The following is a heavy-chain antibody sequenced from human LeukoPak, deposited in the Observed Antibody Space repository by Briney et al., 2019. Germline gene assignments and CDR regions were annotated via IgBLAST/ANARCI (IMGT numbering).Heavy chain of an antibody. D-gene: IGHD3-22*01. V-gene: IGHV4-61*02. J-gene: IGHJ4*02. CDR3: ARAVRYYYDSSGYLFDY. CDR1: GGSISSGGYY. CDR2: IYTSGST. Sequence: SETLSLTCTVSGGSISSGGYYWSWIRQPAGKGLEWIGRIYTSGSTNYNPSLKSRVTISVDTSKNQFSLKLSSVTAADTAVYYCARAVRYYYDSSGYLFDYWGQGTLVTVSS.